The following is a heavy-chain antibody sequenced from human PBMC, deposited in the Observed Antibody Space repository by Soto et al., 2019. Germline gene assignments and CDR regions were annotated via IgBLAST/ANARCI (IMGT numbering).Heavy chain of an antibody. CDR3: ARDRDNTYYYDSSGPLGAFDI. D-gene: IGHD3-22*01. CDR2: IIPIFGTA. Sequence: QVQLVQSGAEVKKPGSSVKVSCKASGGTFSSYAISWVRQAPGQGLEWMGGIIPIFGTANYAQKFQGRVTITADESTSTAYMELSSLRSEDTAVYYCARDRDNTYYYDSSGPLGAFDIWGQGTMVTVSS. J-gene: IGHJ3*02. V-gene: IGHV1-69*01. CDR1: GGTFSSYA.